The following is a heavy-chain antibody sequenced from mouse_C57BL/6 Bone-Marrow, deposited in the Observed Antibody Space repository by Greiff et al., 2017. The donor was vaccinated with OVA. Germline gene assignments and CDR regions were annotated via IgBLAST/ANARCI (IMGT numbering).Heavy chain of an antibody. CDR3: TRALYWAYWYFDV. J-gene: IGHJ1*03. CDR2: ISSGGDYI. D-gene: IGHD4-1*01. V-gene: IGHV5-9-1*02. Sequence: EVKVVESGEGLVKPGGSLKLSCAASGFTFSSYAMSWVRQTPEKRLEWVAYISSGGDYIYYADTVKGRFTISRDNARNTLYLQMSSLKSEDTAMYYCTRALYWAYWYFDVWGTGTTVTVSS. CDR1: GFTFSSYA.